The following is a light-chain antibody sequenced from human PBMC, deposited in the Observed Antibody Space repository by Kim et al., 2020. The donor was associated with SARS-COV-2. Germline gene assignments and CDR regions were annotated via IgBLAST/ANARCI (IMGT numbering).Light chain of an antibody. CDR3: MQAIQTPIT. J-gene: IGKJ5*01. CDR1: QSLLHSNGYNY. CDR2: LGS. Sequence: DIVMTQSPLSLPVTPGEPASISCRSSQSLLHSNGYNYLDWYLQKPGQSPQLLIYLGSNRASGVPDRCSGSGSGTDFTLKISRVEAEDVGVYYCMQAIQTPITFGQGTRLEIK. V-gene: IGKV2-28*01.